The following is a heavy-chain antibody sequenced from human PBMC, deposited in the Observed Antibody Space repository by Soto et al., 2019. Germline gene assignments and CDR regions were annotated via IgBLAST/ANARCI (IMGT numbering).Heavy chain of an antibody. CDR2: INHSGST. CDR1: GGSFSGYY. CDR3: ARVIAADGIWSGYFDY. V-gene: IGHV4-34*01. J-gene: IGHJ4*02. D-gene: IGHD6-13*01. Sequence: QVQLQQWGAGLLKPSETLSLTCAVYGGSFSGYYWSWILQPPGKGLEWIGEINHSGSTKYNPSLKSRVTISVDTSKNQFSLKLSSVTAADTAVYYCARVIAADGIWSGYFDYGGQGTLVTVSS.